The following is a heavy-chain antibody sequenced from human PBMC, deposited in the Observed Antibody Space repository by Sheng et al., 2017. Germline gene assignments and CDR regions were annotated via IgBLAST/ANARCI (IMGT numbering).Heavy chain of an antibody. Sequence: QVQLVQSGAEVKKPGSSVKVSCKASGGTFSSYAISWVRQAPGQGLEWMGGIIPIFGTANYAQKFQGRVTITADESTSTAYMELSSLRSEDTAVYYCARDSSPADYDILTGYSNDAFDIWGQGTMVTVSS. D-gene: IGHD3-9*01. J-gene: IGHJ3*02. CDR1: GGTFSSYA. CDR2: IIPIFGTA. CDR3: ARDSSPADYDILTGYSNDAFDI. V-gene: IGHV1-69*13.